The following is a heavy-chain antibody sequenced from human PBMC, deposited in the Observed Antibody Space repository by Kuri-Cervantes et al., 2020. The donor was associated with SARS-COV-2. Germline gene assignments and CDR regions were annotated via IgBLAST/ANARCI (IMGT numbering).Heavy chain of an antibody. CDR3: AKRPAVVRSFDY. Sequence: GESLKISCAASGFTFSSYAMSWVRQAPGKGLEWVSAISGSGGSTYYADSVKGRFTISRDNSENTLYLQMNSLRAEDTAVYYCAKRPAVVRSFDYWGQGTLVTVSS. D-gene: IGHD2-15*01. CDR1: GFTFSSYA. CDR2: ISGSGGST. J-gene: IGHJ4*02. V-gene: IGHV3-23*01.